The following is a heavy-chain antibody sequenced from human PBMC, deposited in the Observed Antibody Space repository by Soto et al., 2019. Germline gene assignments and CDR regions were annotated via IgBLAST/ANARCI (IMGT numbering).Heavy chain of an antibody. CDR3: ARNTYYYGSGSYGP. J-gene: IGHJ5*02. V-gene: IGHV4-30-2*01. Sequence: SETLSLTCAVSGGSISSGGYSWSWIRQPPGKGLEWIGYINHSGSTNYNPSLKSRVTISVDTSKNQFSLKLSSVTAADTAVYYCARNTYYYGSGSYGPWGQGTLVTVSS. D-gene: IGHD3-10*01. CDR2: INHSGST. CDR1: GGSISSGGYS.